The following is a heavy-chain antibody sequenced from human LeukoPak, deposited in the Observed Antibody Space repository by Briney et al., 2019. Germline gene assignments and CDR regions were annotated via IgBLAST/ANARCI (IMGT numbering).Heavy chain of an antibody. Sequence: ASVKVSCTASGYTFTSYGISWVRQAPGQGLEWMGWISAYNGNTNYAQKLQGRVTMTTDTSTSTAYMELRSLRSDDTAVYYCAFEMATTRFDYWGQGTLVTVSS. V-gene: IGHV1-18*01. J-gene: IGHJ4*02. CDR3: AFEMATTRFDY. CDR1: GYTFTSYG. D-gene: IGHD5-24*01. CDR2: ISAYNGNT.